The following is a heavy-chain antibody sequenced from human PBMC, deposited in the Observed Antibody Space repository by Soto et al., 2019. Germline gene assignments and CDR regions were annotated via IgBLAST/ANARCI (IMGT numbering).Heavy chain of an antibody. J-gene: IGHJ5*02. CDR1: GGTFSSYA. V-gene: IGHV1-69*13. D-gene: IGHD6-25*01. CDR3: ARGGYGHPLLS. Sequence: SMKVSCKASGGTFSSYAISWVRQAPGQGLEWMGGIMPLFGMTNYAQKFQGRVTITADESTSTAYMDLSRLTSEDTAVYYCARGGYGHPLLSCGQGTQVTVS. CDR2: IMPLFGMT.